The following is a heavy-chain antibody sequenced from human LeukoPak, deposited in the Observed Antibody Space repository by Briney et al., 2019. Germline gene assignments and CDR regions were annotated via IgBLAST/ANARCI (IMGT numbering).Heavy chain of an antibody. V-gene: IGHV1-58*01. CDR2: IVVGSGNT. D-gene: IGHD6-13*01. J-gene: IGHJ3*02. CDR3: AAERGFSVAAAGTGEAFDI. CDR1: GFTFTSSA. Sequence: SVKVSCTASGFTFTSSAVQWVRQARGQRLEWIGWIVVGSGNTNYAQKFQERVTITRDMSTSTAYMELSSLRSEDTAVYYCAAERGFSVAAAGTGEAFDIWGQGTMVTVSS.